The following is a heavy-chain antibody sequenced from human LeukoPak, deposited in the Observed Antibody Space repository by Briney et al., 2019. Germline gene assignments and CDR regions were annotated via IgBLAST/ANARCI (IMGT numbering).Heavy chain of an antibody. CDR2: INPNSGGT. V-gene: IGHV1-2*02. CDR1: GYTFTGYY. CDR3: ARVIAVADY. D-gene: IGHD6-19*01. Sequence: ASVTVSCKASGYTFTGYYMHWVRQAPGQGLEWMGWINPNSGGTNYAPKFQGRVTMTRDTSISTAYMELSRLRSEDTAVYYCARVIAVADYWGQGTLVTVSS. J-gene: IGHJ4*02.